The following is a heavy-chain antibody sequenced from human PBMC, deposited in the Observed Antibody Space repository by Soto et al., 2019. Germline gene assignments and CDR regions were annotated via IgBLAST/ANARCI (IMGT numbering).Heavy chain of an antibody. J-gene: IGHJ4*02. CDR3: ARAYVEMATVFYFDY. CDR2: IIPIFGTA. CDR1: GGTFSSYA. V-gene: IGHV1-69*06. D-gene: IGHD4-4*01. Sequence: SPVKFSCKASGGTFSSYAISWVRQAPGQGLDWMGGIIPIFGTANYAQKFQGRVTITADKSTSTAYMELSSLRSEDTAVYYCARAYVEMATVFYFDYWGEGTLVTDSS.